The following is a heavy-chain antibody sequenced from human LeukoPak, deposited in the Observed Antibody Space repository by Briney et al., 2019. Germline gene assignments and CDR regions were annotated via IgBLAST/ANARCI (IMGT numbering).Heavy chain of an antibody. V-gene: IGHV1-18*01. CDR1: GYSFSSYG. Sequence: GAPVRVSCKTSGYSFSSYGIAWVRQAPGQGLEWMGWISGYNGKTDYAENLQGRVTMTTDTSTRTGYMELRSLRSDDTAVYYCAREGALHDTGDHYLSWFDPWGQGTLVTVSS. D-gene: IGHD2-8*02. CDR2: ISGYNGKT. CDR3: AREGALHDTGDHYLSWFDP. J-gene: IGHJ5*02.